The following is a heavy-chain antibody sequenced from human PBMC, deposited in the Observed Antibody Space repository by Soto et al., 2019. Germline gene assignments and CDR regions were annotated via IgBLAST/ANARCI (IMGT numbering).Heavy chain of an antibody. J-gene: IGHJ4*02. Sequence: VGSLRLSCAASGFTFSNYGMHWVRQAPGKGLEWVAVISYDGNNRYYGDSVKGRFTISRDNSKNTVYLQMNSLRVEDTAVYYCASTWSGYYYFDYWGQGTLVTVSS. D-gene: IGHD3-3*01. CDR3: ASTWSGYYYFDY. CDR1: GFTFSNYG. V-gene: IGHV3-30*03. CDR2: ISYDGNNR.